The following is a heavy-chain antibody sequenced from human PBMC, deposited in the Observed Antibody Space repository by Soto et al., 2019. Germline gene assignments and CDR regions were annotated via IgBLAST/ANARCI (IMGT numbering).Heavy chain of an antibody. D-gene: IGHD6-19*01. J-gene: IGHJ6*02. CDR3: ARHSGYSSGWPIRYYYYYYGMDV. Sequence: SETLSLTCTVSGGSISSSSYYWGWIRQPPGKGLEWIGSIYYSGSTYYNPSLKSRATISVDTSKNQFSLKLSSVTAADTAVYYCARHSGYSSGWPIRYYYYYYGMDVWGQGTTVTVS. CDR1: GGSISSSSYY. V-gene: IGHV4-39*01. CDR2: IYYSGST.